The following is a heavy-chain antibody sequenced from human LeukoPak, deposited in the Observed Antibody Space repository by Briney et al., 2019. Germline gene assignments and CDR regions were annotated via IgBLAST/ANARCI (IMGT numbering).Heavy chain of an antibody. CDR1: GFTFSSYS. D-gene: IGHD1/OR15-1a*01. Sequence: GGSLRLSCAASGFTFSSYSLNWVRQAPGKGLEWVAVIWYDGSNKYYADSVKGRFTISRDNSKNTLYLQMNSLRAEDTAVYYCARLISNNDGFDFWGQGALVTVSS. V-gene: IGHV3-33*08. CDR2: IWYDGSNK. J-gene: IGHJ4*02. CDR3: ARLISNNDGFDF.